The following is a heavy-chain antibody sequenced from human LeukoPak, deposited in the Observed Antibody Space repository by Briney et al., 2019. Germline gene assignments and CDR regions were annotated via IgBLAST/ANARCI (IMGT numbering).Heavy chain of an antibody. D-gene: IGHD3-22*01. CDR1: GFTFSNYV. Sequence: GGPLRLSCAASGFTFSNYVMNWVRQAPGKGLEWVSSISSSSSYIYYADSVKGRFTISRDNSKNTLYLQMNSLRAEDTAVYYCAKDRDYYDTSAYEHWGQGTMVTVSS. J-gene: IGHJ3*01. CDR3: AKDRDYYDTSAYEH. V-gene: IGHV3-21*04. CDR2: ISSSSSYI.